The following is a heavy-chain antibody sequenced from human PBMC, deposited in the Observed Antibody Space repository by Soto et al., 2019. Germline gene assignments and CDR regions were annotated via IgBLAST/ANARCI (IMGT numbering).Heavy chain of an antibody. J-gene: IGHJ4*02. D-gene: IGHD4-17*01. CDR1: GFSLSTRGVG. CDR3: AHMRDAYGHFFDY. V-gene: IGHV2-5*02. Sequence: QITLKESGPTLVKPTQTLTLTCTVSGFSLSTRGVGVAWIRQPPGKALKWLALIYWDDDKRYSPSLEGRLTITKDTSKNQVVLRMTNMDPVDTATYFCAHMRDAYGHFFDYWGQGTLVTVSS. CDR2: IYWDDDK.